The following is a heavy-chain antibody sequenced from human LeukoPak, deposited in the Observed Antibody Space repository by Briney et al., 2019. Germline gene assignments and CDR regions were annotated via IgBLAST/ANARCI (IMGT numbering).Heavy chain of an antibody. V-gene: IGHV4-61*08. CDR1: GGSISSGGYY. CDR2: IYYSGST. J-gene: IGHJ4*02. Sequence: SQTLSLTCTVSGGSISSGGYYWSWIRQPPGKGLEWIGYIYYSGSTNYNPSLKSRVTISVDTSKNQFSLKLSSVTAADTAVYYCARGYDFWSGYDYWGQGTLVTVSS. D-gene: IGHD3-3*01. CDR3: ARGYDFWSGYDY.